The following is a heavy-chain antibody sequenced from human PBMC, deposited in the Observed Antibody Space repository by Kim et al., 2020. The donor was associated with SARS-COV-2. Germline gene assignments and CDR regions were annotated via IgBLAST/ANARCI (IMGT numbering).Heavy chain of an antibody. J-gene: IGHJ4*02. CDR1: GFTFSSYA. V-gene: IGHV3-23*01. CDR3: AKDSPDIVLMVYARDFDY. CDR2: ISGSGGST. Sequence: GGSLRLSCAASGFTFSSYAMSWVRQAPGKGLEWVSAISGSGGSTYYADSVKGWFTISRDNSKNTLYLQMNSLRAEDTAVYYCAKDSPDIVLMVYARDFDYWGQGTLVTVSS. D-gene: IGHD2-8*01.